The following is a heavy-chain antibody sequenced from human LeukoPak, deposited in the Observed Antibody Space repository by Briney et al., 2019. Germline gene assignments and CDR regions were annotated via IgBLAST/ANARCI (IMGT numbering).Heavy chain of an antibody. Sequence: ASVKVSCKVSGYTLTELSMHGVRQAPGKGLEWLGGFDPEDGETIYAQKFQGRVTMTEDTSTDTAYMELSSLRSDDTAVYYCATDGLGFGELSYWGQGTLVTVSS. J-gene: IGHJ4*02. CDR1: GYTLTELS. V-gene: IGHV1-24*01. D-gene: IGHD3-10*01. CDR2: FDPEDGET. CDR3: ATDGLGFGELSY.